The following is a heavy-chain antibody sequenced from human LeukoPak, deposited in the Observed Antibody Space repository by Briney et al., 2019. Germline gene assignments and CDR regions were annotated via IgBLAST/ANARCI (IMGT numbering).Heavy chain of an antibody. CDR2: ISYDGNNE. D-gene: IGHD1-14*01. V-gene: IGHV3-30*04. CDR3: ARGTATTDFDY. Sequence: GGSLRLSCAASGFIFSSYAIHWVRQAPGKGLEWVAVISYDGNNEYNAASVKGRFTISRDNSKNTLYLQMNSLRAEDTAVYYCARGTATTDFDYWGQGTPVIVFS. CDR1: GFIFSSYA. J-gene: IGHJ4*02.